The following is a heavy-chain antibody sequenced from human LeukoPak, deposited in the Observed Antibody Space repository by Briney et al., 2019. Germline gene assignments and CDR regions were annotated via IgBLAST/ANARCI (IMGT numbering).Heavy chain of an antibody. V-gene: IGHV3-30*02. CDR1: GFTFSGYG. Sequence: GGSLRLSCAASGFTFSGYGMHWVRQAPGKGLEWVAFIRYDGSNKYYADSVKGRFTISRDNSKNTLYLQMNSLRAEDTAVYYCAKDPLPLFGMIVVVIAYYFDYWGQGTLVTVSS. CDR3: AKDPLPLFGMIVVVIAYYFDY. D-gene: IGHD3-22*01. J-gene: IGHJ4*02. CDR2: IRYDGSNK.